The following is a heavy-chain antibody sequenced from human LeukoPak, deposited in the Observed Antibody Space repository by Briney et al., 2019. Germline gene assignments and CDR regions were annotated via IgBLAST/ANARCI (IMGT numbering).Heavy chain of an antibody. CDR1: GFTFSSYG. CDR2: LSGSADNT. J-gene: IGHJ4*02. D-gene: IGHD3-9*01. Sequence: GESLTLSCAASGFTFSSYGMSWVRQAPGKGLEGVSALSGSADNTYYADSVKGRFTISRDNSKNTLYLQMNSLRAEDTAVYYCAKYDILTGRPNIRFDSWGQGTLITVSS. V-gene: IGHV3-23*01. CDR3: AKYDILTGRPNIRFDS.